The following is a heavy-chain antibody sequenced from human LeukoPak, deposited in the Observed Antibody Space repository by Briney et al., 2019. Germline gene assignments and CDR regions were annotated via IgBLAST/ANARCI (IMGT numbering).Heavy chain of an antibody. CDR2: ISYDGSNK. CDR1: GFTFSNYG. J-gene: IGHJ4*02. Sequence: GGSLRLSCAASGFTFSNYGIHWVRQAPGKGLGWVAVISYDGSNKYYADSVKGRCTISRDKSKNTVYLQMNSLRAEDTAVYYCAKEAGYSYGFDYWGQGTLVTVSS. V-gene: IGHV3-30*18. D-gene: IGHD5-18*01. CDR3: AKEAGYSYGFDY.